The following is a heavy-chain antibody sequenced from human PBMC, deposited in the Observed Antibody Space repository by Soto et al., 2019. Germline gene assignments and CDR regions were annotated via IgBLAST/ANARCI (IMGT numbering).Heavy chain of an antibody. V-gene: IGHV3-30*18. CDR3: AKRSITIYGVFGFSNGMDV. J-gene: IGHJ6*02. Sequence: QVQLVESGGGVVQPGRSLRLACAASGFTFSNFGFHWVRQAPGKGLERVAVISFDGGYEYYADSVKGRFAISRDNSKNTVFLQMNSLRAEDTAVYYSAKRSITIYGVFGFSNGMDVWCQGTTVIVSS. D-gene: IGHD3-3*01. CDR2: ISFDGGYE. CDR1: GFTFSNFG.